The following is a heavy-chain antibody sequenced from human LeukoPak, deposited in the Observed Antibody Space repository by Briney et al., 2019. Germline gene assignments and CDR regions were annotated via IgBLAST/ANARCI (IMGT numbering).Heavy chain of an antibody. CDR1: GFTFSSYA. J-gene: IGHJ4*02. CDR2: ISYDGSNK. D-gene: IGHD4-4*01. CDR3: ARDRTTLNFDY. Sequence: GGSLRLSCAASGFTFSSYAMSWVRQAPGKGLEWVAVISYDGSNKYYADSVKGRFTISRDNSKNTLYLQMNSLRAEDTAVYYCARDRTTLNFDYWGQGTLVTVSS. V-gene: IGHV3-30-3*01.